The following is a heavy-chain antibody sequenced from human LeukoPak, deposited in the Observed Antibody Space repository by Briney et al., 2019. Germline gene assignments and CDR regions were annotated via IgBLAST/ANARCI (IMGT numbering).Heavy chain of an antibody. V-gene: IGHV1-18*04. CDR3: ARGDYVWGSPDY. CDR1: GYTFIGYY. D-gene: IGHD3-16*01. Sequence: ASVKVSCKASGYTFIGYYMHWVRQAPGQGLEWMGWISAYNGNTNYAQKLQGRVTMTTDTSTSTAYMELRSLRSDDTAVYYCARGDYVWGSPDYWGQGTLVTVSS. CDR2: ISAYNGNT. J-gene: IGHJ4*02.